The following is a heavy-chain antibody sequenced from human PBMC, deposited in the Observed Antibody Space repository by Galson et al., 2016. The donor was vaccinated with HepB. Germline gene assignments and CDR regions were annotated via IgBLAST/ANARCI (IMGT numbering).Heavy chain of an antibody. CDR2: ISYDGSDK. Sequence: SLRLSCAASGFTFSSYGMHWVRQAPGKGLEWVAVISYDGSDKYYADSVKGRFTISRDNSKNTLYLQMHSLRPEDTAVYYCAKDRRYYDSSGYFWEGYYYDGMDVWGQGTTVTVSS. V-gene: IGHV3-30*18. J-gene: IGHJ6*02. CDR3: AKDRRYYDSSGYFWEGYYYDGMDV. D-gene: IGHD3-22*01. CDR1: GFTFSSYG.